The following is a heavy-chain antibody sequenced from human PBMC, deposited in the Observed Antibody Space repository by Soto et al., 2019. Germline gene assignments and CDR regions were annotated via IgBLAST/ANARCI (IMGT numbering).Heavy chain of an antibody. CDR3: ARCRSYGMEGVERAVDI. D-gene: IGHD1-26*01. V-gene: IGHV3-7*03. Sequence: EVQLVESGGGLVQPGGSLRLSCAASGFTFSHFWMNWVRQAPGKGLEWVANIKSDGSEKYYADSVKGRFTFSRDNAKNKLYLQMDSLRVEDTAVYYCARCRSYGMEGVERAVDIWGQGTKVTVSS. J-gene: IGHJ3*02. CDR2: IKSDGSEK. CDR1: GFTFSHFW.